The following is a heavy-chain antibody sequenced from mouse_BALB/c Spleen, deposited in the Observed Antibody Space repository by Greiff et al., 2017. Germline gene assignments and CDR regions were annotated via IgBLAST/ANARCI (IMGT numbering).Heavy chain of an antibody. Sequence: EVKVEESGPGLVKPSQSLSLTCTVTGYSITSDYAWNWIRQFPGNKLEWMGYISYSGSTSYNPSLKSRISITRDTSKNQFFLQLNSVTTEDTATYYCARRGDGNYGAWFAYWGQGTLVTVSA. CDR1: GYSITSDYA. CDR3: ARRGDGNYGAWFAY. V-gene: IGHV3-2*02. CDR2: ISYSGST. D-gene: IGHD2-1*01. J-gene: IGHJ3*01.